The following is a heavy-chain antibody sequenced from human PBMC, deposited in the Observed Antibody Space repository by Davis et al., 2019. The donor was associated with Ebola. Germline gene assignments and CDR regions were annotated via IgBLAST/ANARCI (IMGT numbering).Heavy chain of an antibody. V-gene: IGHV3-7*03. CDR1: ALSIHMFW. Sequence: GESLKLSCTASALSIHMFWMTWVRQAPGKGLSWVANIKEDGSEQYYVDSVRGRFTISRDNARNSVFLHMNSLRAEDTAVYYCARDVGVEFDYWGQGALVTVSS. J-gene: IGHJ4*02. D-gene: IGHD3-10*01. CDR3: ARDVGVEFDY. CDR2: IKEDGSEQ.